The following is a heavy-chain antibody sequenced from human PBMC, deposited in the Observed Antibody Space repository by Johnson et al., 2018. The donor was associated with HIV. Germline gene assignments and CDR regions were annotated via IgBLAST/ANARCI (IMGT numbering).Heavy chain of an antibody. V-gene: IGHV3-11*04. D-gene: IGHD1-1*01. CDR1: GFIFSDYY. CDR2: ISSSGTNI. J-gene: IGHJ3*02. Sequence: QVQLVESGGGLVKPGGSLRLSCAASGFIFSDYYMSWIRQAPGKGLEWVSYISSSGTNIYYGDSVKGRFTISRDNARNSLYLHMNSRRAEDTAVYYCARDLHPGQNPVVAIWAFDIWGQGTLVTVSS. CDR3: ARDLHPGQNPVVAIWAFDI.